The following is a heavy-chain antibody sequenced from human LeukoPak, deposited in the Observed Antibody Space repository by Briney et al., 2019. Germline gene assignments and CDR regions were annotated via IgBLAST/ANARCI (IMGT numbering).Heavy chain of an antibody. Sequence: GGSLSLSCAASGFTFSSYGMHWVRQAPGKGLEWVAVISYDGSNKYYADSVKGRFTISRDNSKNTLYLQMNSLRAEDTAVYYCAQPGSSGWGVFDYWGQGTLVTVSS. D-gene: IGHD6-19*01. V-gene: IGHV3-30*03. CDR3: AQPGSSGWGVFDY. CDR2: ISYDGSNK. J-gene: IGHJ4*02. CDR1: GFTFSSYG.